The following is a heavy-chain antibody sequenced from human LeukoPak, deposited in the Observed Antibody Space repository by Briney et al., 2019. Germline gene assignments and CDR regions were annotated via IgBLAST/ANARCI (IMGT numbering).Heavy chain of an antibody. J-gene: IGHJ6*02. V-gene: IGHV3-30*18. CDR1: GFTFSSYG. D-gene: IGHD3-3*01. CDR2: ISYDGSNK. CDR3: AKGDSDAYYDFWSAQDGMDV. Sequence: PGGSLRLSCAASGFTFSSYGMHWVRQAPGKGLEWVAVISYDGSNKYYADSVKGRFTISRDNSKNTLYLQMNSLRAEDTAVYYCAKGDSDAYYDFWSAQDGMDVWGQGTTVTVSS.